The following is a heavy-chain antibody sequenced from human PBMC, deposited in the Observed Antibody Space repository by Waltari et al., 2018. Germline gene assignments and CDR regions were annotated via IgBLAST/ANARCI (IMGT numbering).Heavy chain of an antibody. CDR3: VRDYWGPGDY. CDR2: IKQDGTEE. CDR1: GFTFSVHW. Sequence: EVQLVESGGGLGQPGGSLRLSCSASGFTFSVHWMSWVRQAPGKGLGGVSNIKQDGTEECYVESVKGRLTIATDSAENALHLQMNSLRVDDTAVYYCVRDYWGPGDYWGQGTLVTVSS. V-gene: IGHV3-7*01. J-gene: IGHJ4*02. D-gene: IGHD3-16*01.